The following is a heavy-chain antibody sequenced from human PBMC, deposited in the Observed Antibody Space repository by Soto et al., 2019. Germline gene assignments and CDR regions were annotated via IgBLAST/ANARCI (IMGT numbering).Heavy chain of an antibody. CDR3: ARGRVEDSSGWATYFDY. J-gene: IGHJ4*02. Sequence: EGQLVESGGGLVQPGGSLRLSCAASGFTFSGYSMFWVRQAPGKGLEYVSAINTNGVNTFYAKSVKGRFTISRDNSKNTMYLQMGSLRAEDMAVYYCARGRVEDSSGWATYFDYWGQGTLVTVSS. V-gene: IGHV3-64*01. CDR2: INTNGVNT. CDR1: GFTFSGYS. D-gene: IGHD6-19*01.